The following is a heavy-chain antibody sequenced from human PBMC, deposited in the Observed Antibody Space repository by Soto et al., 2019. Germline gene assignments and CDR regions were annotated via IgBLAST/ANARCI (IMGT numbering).Heavy chain of an antibody. J-gene: IGHJ4*02. Sequence: PSETLSLTCAVSGGSISSGGYSWTWIRQPPGTGLEWIGEINHSGSTNYNPSLKSRVTISVDTSKNQFSLKLTSVTAADTALYYCARDKITGLFDYWGQGTLVTVSS. CDR1: GGSISSGGYS. V-gene: IGHV4-34*01. D-gene: IGHD2-8*02. CDR3: ARDKITGLFDY. CDR2: INHSGST.